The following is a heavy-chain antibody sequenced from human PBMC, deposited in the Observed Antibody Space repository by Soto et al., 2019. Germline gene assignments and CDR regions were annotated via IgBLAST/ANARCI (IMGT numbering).Heavy chain of an antibody. D-gene: IGHD6-19*01. CDR3: ARDLSGSSGWYSKYYYYYGMDV. CDR1: GFTFSSYW. Sequence: GGSLRLSCAASGFTFSSYWMSWVRQAPGKGLEWVANIKQDGSEKYYVDSVKGRFTISRDNAKNSLYLQTNSLRAEDTAVYYCARDLSGSSGWYSKYYYYYGMDVWGQGTTVTVSS. J-gene: IGHJ6*02. CDR2: IKQDGSEK. V-gene: IGHV3-7*01.